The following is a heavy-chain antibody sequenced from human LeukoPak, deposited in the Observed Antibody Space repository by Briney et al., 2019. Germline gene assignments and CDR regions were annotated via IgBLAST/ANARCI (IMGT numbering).Heavy chain of an antibody. V-gene: IGHV3-48*04. CDR3: ARVPVTVTTYFDY. J-gene: IGHJ4*02. CDR2: ISSSGSTI. CDR1: GFSFSTYG. Sequence: PGGSLRLSCAASGFSFSTYGMHWVRQAPGKGLEWVSYISSSGSTIYYADSVKGRFTISRDNAKNSLYLQMNSLRAEDTAVYYCARVPVTVTTYFDYWGQGTLVTVSS. D-gene: IGHD4-17*01.